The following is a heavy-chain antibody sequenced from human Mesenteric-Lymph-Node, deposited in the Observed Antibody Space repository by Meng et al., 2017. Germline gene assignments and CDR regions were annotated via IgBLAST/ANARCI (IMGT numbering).Heavy chain of an antibody. J-gene: IGHJ4*02. CDR2: IYHSGST. D-gene: IGHD3-10*01. V-gene: IGHV4-38-2*02. CDR1: GYSISSGYY. Sequence: SETLSLTCTVSGYSISSGYYWGWIRQPPGKGLEWIGSIYHSGSTYYNPSLKSRVTISVDTSKNQFSLKLSSVTAADTAVYYCARGMYYYGSGSYSYFFDYWGQGTLVTGYS. CDR3: ARGMYYYGSGSYSYFFDY.